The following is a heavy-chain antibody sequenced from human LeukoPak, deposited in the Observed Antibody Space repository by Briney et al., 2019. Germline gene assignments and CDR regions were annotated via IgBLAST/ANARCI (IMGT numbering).Heavy chain of an antibody. Sequence: ASVKVSCKASGYTFTGYYMHWVRQAPGQGLEWMGWINPNSGGTNYAQKFQGRVTMTRDTSISTAYMELSRLRSDDTAVYYCARGGGSSYYDSSGYRYNWFDPWGQGTLVTVSS. V-gene: IGHV1-2*02. CDR3: ARGGGSSYYDSSGYRYNWFDP. CDR2: INPNSGGT. D-gene: IGHD3-22*01. J-gene: IGHJ5*02. CDR1: GYTFTGYY.